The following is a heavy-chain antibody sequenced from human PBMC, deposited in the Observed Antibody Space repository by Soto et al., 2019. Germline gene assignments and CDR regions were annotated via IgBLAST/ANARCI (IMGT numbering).Heavy chain of an antibody. V-gene: IGHV4-4*02. CDR3: ARRWVVNGDYLDY. J-gene: IGHJ4*02. CDR2: VYQSVIT. D-gene: IGHD2-21*01. CDR1: SGSISSTTW. Sequence: VQLQESGPGLVKPSGTLSLTCAVSSGSISSTTWWTWVRQSPGKTLEWIGEVYQSVITTYHPSLDSRVTVSIDKSKSQFSLQLTSVTAADSAVYYGARRWVVNGDYLDYWCPGTLVTVSS.